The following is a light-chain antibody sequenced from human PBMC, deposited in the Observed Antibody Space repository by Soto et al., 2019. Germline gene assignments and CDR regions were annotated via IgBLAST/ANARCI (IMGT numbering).Light chain of an antibody. CDR1: ESVSTSY. CDR3: QQYADSPWP. J-gene: IGKJ1*01. V-gene: IGKV3-20*01. Sequence: GRPSLCCREKDTLSRAASESVSTSYLAWYQQSPGQAPRLLIYGASNRATGIPDRFSGSGSGTDFTLAIGRLEPEDFAVYFCQQYADSPWPFGQGTKVDIK. CDR2: GAS.